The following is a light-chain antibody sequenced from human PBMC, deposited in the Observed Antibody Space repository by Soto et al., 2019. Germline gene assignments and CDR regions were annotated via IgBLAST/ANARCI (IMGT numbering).Light chain of an antibody. CDR3: QQHYNSHPWT. J-gene: IGKJ1*01. Sequence: EIVLTRSPRTLSLSPSDIATPLCSVFESVSSSYLDWCQQKTGEEPTHLMYYAASSVNGVPDWCSGSGSGTEFIPPITSRLPDDVSANYYQQHYNSHPWTFGQGTKVDIK. V-gene: IGKV3D-20*02. CDR2: YAA. CDR1: ESVSSSY.